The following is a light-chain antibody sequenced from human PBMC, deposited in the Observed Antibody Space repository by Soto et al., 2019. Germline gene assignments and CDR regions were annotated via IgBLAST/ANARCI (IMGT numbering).Light chain of an antibody. CDR2: RNN. V-gene: IGLV1-47*01. CDR3: TAWDDSLSVYV. J-gene: IGLJ1*01. Sequence: QSVLTQPPSASGTPGQRVIISCSGSSSNIGSSYVYWYQQLPGTAPRLLIYRNNQRPSGVPDRFSGSQSGTSASLAISGLRSEDEADYYCTAWDDSLSVYVFGTGTKVTVL. CDR1: SSNIGSSY.